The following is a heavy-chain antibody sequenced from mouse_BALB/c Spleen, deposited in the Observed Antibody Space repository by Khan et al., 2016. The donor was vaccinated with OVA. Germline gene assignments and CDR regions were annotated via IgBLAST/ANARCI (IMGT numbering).Heavy chain of an antibody. Sequence: EVELEESGGGLVKPGGSLKLSCAASGFTFSSYAMSWVRQTPETRMEGVASNSSGGFTYYPDTVKGRFTIPRENARDILYLQMSSLRSEDTAIYYCTVGRFLYYFDYWGQGTTLTVSS. CDR3: TVGRFLYYFDY. J-gene: IGHJ2*01. V-gene: IGHV5-6-5*01. CDR1: GFTFSSYA. CDR2: NSSGGFT.